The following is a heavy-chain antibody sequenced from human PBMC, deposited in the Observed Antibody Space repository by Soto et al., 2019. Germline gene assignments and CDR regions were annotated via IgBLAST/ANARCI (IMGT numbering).Heavy chain of an antibody. D-gene: IGHD2-2*01. CDR1: GGTFGSYT. Sequence: QVQLVQSGAEVKKPGSSVKVSCKASGGTFGSYTINWVGQAPGQGLEWMGRIIPIVGIVNYAQKLQGRVTITADKSTSTAYMELSNLRSEDTAMYYCARDLGQSGRVLPAPNWLDPGGQGTLVTVSS. CDR2: IIPIVGIV. J-gene: IGHJ5*02. V-gene: IGHV1-69*08. CDR3: ARDLGQSGRVLPAPNWLDP.